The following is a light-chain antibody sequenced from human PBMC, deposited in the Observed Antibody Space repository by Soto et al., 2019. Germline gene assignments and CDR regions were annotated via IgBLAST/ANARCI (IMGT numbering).Light chain of an antibody. J-gene: IGLJ3*02. CDR1: SSNIGGNY. CDR2: DND. Sequence: QSVLTQPPSVSAAPGQTVTISCSGSSSNIGGNYVSWYQQLPGTAPKLLMYDNDKGPSGIPDRFFGSKSGTSANLGISGLQTGDEGNYYCGTWDNSLSAWVFGGGTKLTVL. CDR3: GTWDNSLSAWV. V-gene: IGLV1-51*01.